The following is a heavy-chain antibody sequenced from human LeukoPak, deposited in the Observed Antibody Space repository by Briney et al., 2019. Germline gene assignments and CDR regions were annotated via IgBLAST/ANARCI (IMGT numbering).Heavy chain of an antibody. Sequence: FSRXAINWGRQGPGEGVEWMGGIIPIFGPANYAQSFHRRVTITAAESTSTASMELSSLRSEDTAVYYSARETLGGRGYYYSGMDVWGQGTTVTVSS. J-gene: IGHJ6*02. CDR1: FSRXA. CDR3: ARETLGGRGYYYSGMDV. D-gene: IGHD4-23*01. CDR2: IIPIFGPA. V-gene: IGHV1-69*01.